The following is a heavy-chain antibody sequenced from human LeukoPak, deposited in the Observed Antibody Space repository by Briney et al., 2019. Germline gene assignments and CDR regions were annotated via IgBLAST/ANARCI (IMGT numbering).Heavy chain of an antibody. CDR1: GFTFSSYA. CDR2: IGGSGGST. J-gene: IGHJ4*02. CDR3: AKGVYDSSGYQDHDY. D-gene: IGHD3-22*01. Sequence: GGSLRLSCAASGFTFSSYAMSWVRQAPGKGLEWVSAIGGSGGSTYCADSVKGRFTISRDNSKNTLYLQMNSLRAEDTAVYYCAKGVYDSSGYQDHDYWGQGTLVTVSS. V-gene: IGHV3-23*01.